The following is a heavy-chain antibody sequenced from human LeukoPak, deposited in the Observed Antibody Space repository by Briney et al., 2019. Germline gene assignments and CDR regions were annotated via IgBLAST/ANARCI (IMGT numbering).Heavy chain of an antibody. Sequence: SETLSLTCTVSGGSISNINYYWAWIRQPPGKGLEWIGSIYYRGSTYYNPSLASRVTISVDTSRSQFSLRLNSATAADTAVYYCAKHNLTVAYYFDYWGQGTLVTVSS. CDR1: GGSISNINYY. CDR2: IYYRGST. J-gene: IGHJ4*02. V-gene: IGHV4-39*01. CDR3: AKHNLTVAYYFDY. D-gene: IGHD6-19*01.